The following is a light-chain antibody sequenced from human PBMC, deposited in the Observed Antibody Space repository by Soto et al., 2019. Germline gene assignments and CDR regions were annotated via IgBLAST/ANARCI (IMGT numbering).Light chain of an antibody. CDR3: AGRDDSLNGYV. CDR1: SSNIGSNN. V-gene: IGLV1-44*01. CDR2: SYK. Sequence: QSVLTFPPSASGTPWQRVTIAFAGSSSNIGSNNENCSQQLPRTATMLRYYSYKQRPPGVPDRFSGSTSDTTASPALSGFQSQDEADYECAGRDDSLNGYVFGTGTKVTVL. J-gene: IGLJ1*01.